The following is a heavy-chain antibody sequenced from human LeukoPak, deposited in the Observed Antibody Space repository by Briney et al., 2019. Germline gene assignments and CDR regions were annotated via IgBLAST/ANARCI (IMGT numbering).Heavy chain of an antibody. CDR2: ISSSGTTI. Sequence: PGGSLRLSCAASGFTFSDYYMHWLRQAPGKGLEWVSYISSSGTTIKYADSAKGRFTISWDNAKNSLYLQMSSLRAEDTAVYYCARDQGRVGFVVVPAAIYDYWGQGTLVTVSS. D-gene: IGHD2-2*02. CDR3: ARDQGRVGFVVVPAAIYDY. CDR1: GFTFSDYY. V-gene: IGHV3-11*04. J-gene: IGHJ4*02.